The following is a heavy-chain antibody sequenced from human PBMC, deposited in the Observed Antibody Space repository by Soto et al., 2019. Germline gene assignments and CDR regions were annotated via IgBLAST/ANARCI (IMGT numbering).Heavy chain of an antibody. Sequence: GGSLRLSCAAPGFTFSSYAMSWVRQAPGKGLEWVSAISGSGGSTYYADSVKGRFTISRDNSKNTLYLQMNSLRAEDTAVYYCAKVESSSWLNNWFDPWGQGTLVTVSS. J-gene: IGHJ5*02. CDR3: AKVESSSWLNNWFDP. D-gene: IGHD6-13*01. CDR1: GFTFSSYA. CDR2: ISGSGGST. V-gene: IGHV3-23*01.